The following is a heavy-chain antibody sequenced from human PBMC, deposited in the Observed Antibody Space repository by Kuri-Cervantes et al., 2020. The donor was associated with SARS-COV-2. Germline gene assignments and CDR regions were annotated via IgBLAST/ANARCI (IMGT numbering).Heavy chain of an antibody. CDR2: IYHSGST. D-gene: IGHD2-2*02. CDR3: ASWTLIVVVPAAIGWFDP. Sequence: ESLKISCAASGFTFSDHYMDWVRQAPGKGLEWIGEIYHSGSTNYNPSLKSRVTISVDKSKNQFSLKLSSVTAADTAVYYCASWTLIVVVPAAIGWFDPWGQGTLVTVSS. CDR1: GFTFSDHY. V-gene: IGHV4-34*01. J-gene: IGHJ5*02.